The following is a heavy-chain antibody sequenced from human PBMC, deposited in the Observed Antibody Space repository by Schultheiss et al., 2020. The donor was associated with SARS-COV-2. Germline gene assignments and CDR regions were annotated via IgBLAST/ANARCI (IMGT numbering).Heavy chain of an antibody. D-gene: IGHD2-2*01. J-gene: IGHJ5*01. CDR2: IVVGSGNT. CDR3: ASIGGCSSTRCHFWFDP. V-gene: IGHV1-18*01. CDR1: GYTFTSYG. Sequence: ASVKVSCKASGYTFTSYGISWVRQAPGQGLEWMGWIVVGSGNTNYAQKFQGRVTITADESTSTAYMELSSLRSDDTAVYYCASIGGCSSTRCHFWFDPWGQGTLVTVSS.